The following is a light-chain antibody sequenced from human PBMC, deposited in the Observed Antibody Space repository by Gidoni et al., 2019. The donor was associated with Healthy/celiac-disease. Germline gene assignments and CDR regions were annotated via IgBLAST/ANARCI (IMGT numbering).Light chain of an antibody. CDR3: SSYAGSNNPVV. CDR2: EVS. CDR1: SSDVGGYNY. J-gene: IGLJ2*01. Sequence: QSALTQPPSASGSPGQSVSISCTGTSSDVGGYNYVSWYQQNPDNAPKLMIYEVSKRPSGVPDRFSGSKSGNTASLTVSGLQAEDEADYYCSSYAGSNNPVVFGGGTKLTVL. V-gene: IGLV2-8*01.